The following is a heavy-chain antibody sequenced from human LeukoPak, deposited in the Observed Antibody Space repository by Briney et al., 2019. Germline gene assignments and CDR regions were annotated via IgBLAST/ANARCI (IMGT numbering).Heavy chain of an antibody. CDR1: GGSISSYY. V-gene: IGHV4-59*01. CDR2: IYYSGST. D-gene: IGHD2-15*01. J-gene: IGHJ5*02. Sequence: PSETLSLTCTVSGGSISSYYWSWIRQPPGKGLEWIGYIYYSGSTNYNPSLKSRVTISVDTSNNQLSLKLTSVTAADTAVYYCARGGYCSRGSCYSNWFDPWGQGTLVTVSS. CDR3: ARGGYCSRGSCYSNWFDP.